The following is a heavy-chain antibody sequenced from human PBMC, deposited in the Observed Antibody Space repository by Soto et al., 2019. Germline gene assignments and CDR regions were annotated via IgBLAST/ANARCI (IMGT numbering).Heavy chain of an antibody. J-gene: IGHJ6*03. CDR1: GYTFTSYG. D-gene: IGHD4-17*01. CDR2: ISAYNGNT. Sequence: GASVKVSCKASGYTFTSYGISWVRQAPGQGLEWMGWISAYNGNTNYAQKLKGRVTMTTDTSTSTAYMELRSLRSDDTAVYYCARVVTASDYKEYYYYYMDVWGKGTTVTVSS. CDR3: ARVVTASDYKEYYYYYMDV. V-gene: IGHV1-18*01.